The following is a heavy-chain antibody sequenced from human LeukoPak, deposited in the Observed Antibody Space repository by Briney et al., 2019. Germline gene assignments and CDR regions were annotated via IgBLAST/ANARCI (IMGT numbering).Heavy chain of an antibody. CDR3: ARDRRETMITFGGVMTAGWFDP. J-gene: IGHJ5*02. CDR1: GFIFRGYS. CDR2: IRVGDEGA. V-gene: IGHV3-23*01. D-gene: IGHD3-16*01. Sequence: PGGSLRLSCAASGFIFRGYSMSWVRQGPGKGLEWVSLIRVGDEGAYYADSVKGRFTISRDNSKNTLYLQMNSLRAEDTAVYYCARDRRETMITFGGVMTAGWFDPWGQGTLVTVSS.